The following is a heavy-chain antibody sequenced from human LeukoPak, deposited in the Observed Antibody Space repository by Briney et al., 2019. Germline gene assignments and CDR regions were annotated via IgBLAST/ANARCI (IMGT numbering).Heavy chain of an antibody. CDR3: ARAHRGGSYYYYYYMDV. CDR2: IYTSGST. V-gene: IGHV4-4*07. J-gene: IGHJ6*03. Sequence: SETLSLTCTVSGGSISSYYWSWIRQPAGKGLEWIGRIYTSGSTNYNPSLKSRVTISVDTSKNQFSLKLSSVTAADTAVYYCARAHRGGSYYYYYYMDVWGKGTTVTISS. CDR1: GGSISSYY. D-gene: IGHD2-15*01.